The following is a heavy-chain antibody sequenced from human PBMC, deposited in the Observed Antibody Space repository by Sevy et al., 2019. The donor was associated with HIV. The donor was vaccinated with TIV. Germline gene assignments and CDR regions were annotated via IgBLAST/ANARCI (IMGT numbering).Heavy chain of an antibody. J-gene: IGHJ6*02. V-gene: IGHV1-8*02. CDR3: AWVSGWDLRYGMDV. Sequence: ASVKVSCKASGFNFASYDIYWVRQATGQGLEWMGWMNTNTGNTGFAQKFQGRVTMTRNTSITTAYMELSKRRAEDTAVYYYAWVSGWDLRYGMDVWGQGTTVTVSS. CDR2: MNTNTGNT. D-gene: IGHD6-19*01. CDR1: GFNFASYD.